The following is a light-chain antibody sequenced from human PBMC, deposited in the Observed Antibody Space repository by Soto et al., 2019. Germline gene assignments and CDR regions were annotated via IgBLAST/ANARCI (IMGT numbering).Light chain of an antibody. CDR2: AAS. V-gene: IGKV1-39*01. CDR3: QQSYNTPPT. J-gene: IGKJ2*01. Sequence: DIQMTQSSSSLSASVGDRVTITCRASQSISSYLNWYQQKPGKAPKLLIYAASSLQSGVPSRFSGSGSGTDFNLTINSLQPEDFATYHCQQSYNTPPTFGQGTKLEI. CDR1: QSISSY.